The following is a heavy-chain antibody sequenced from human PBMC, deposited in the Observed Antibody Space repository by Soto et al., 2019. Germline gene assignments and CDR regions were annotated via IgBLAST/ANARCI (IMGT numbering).Heavy chain of an antibody. CDR2: IWYDGSNK. CDR1: GFTFSSYG. V-gene: IGHV3-33*08. Sequence: TGGSLRLSCAASGFTFSSYGMHWVRQAPGKGLEWVAVIWYDGSNKYYADSVKGRFTISRDNSKNTLYLQMNSLRAEDTAVYYCARSTVVTPPYYSDYWGQGTLVTVSS. CDR3: ARSTVVTPPYYSDY. D-gene: IGHD2-21*02. J-gene: IGHJ4*02.